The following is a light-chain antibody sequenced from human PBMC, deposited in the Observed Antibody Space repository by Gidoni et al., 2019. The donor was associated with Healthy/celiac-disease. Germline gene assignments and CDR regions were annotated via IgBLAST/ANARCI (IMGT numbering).Light chain of an antibody. CDR2: EGS. CDR3: CSYAGSSTVV. J-gene: IGLJ2*01. V-gene: IGLV2-23*01. Sequence: QSALTQPASVDGSPGQSITISCTGTRSDVGSYNLVSWYQQHPGKAPKLMIYEGSKRPSWVSNRFSGSKSGNTASLTISGLQAEDEADYYCCSYAGSSTVVFGGGTKLTVL. CDR1: RSDVGSYNL.